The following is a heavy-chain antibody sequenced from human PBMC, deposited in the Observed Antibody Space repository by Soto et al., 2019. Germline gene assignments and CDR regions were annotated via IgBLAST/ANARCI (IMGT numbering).Heavy chain of an antibody. CDR1: GGSFSGYY. V-gene: IGHV4-34*01. CDR2: INHSGST. Sequence: SSETLSLTCAVYGGSFSGYYWSWIRQPPGKGLEWIGEINHSGSTNYNPSLKSRVTISVDTSKNQFSLKLSSVTAADTAVYYCARRRRVVVVYRWFDPWGQGTLVTVSS. J-gene: IGHJ5*02. CDR3: ARRRRVVVVYRWFDP. D-gene: IGHD3-22*01.